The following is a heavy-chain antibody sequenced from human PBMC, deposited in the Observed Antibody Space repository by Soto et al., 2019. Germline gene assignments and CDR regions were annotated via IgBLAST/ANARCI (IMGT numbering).Heavy chain of an antibody. CDR3: ARILFKGSRWYYFDY. CDR1: GYTFTSYG. V-gene: IGHV1-18*01. D-gene: IGHD3-10*01. J-gene: IGHJ4*02. Sequence: QVQLVQSGAEVKKPGASVKVSCKASGYTFTSYGISWVRQAPGQGLEWMGWISAYNGNTNYAQKLQGRVTMTTDTSTSTAYMELRSLISDDTAVYYCARILFKGSRWYYFDYWGQGTLVTVSS. CDR2: ISAYNGNT.